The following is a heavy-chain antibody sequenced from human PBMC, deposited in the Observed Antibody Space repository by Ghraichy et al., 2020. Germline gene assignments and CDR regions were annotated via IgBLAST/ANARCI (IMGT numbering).Heavy chain of an antibody. V-gene: IGHV3-7*01. D-gene: IGHD6-13*01. CDR3: ARRLAAAGGGNEYFQD. CDR1: GFTFSRYW. J-gene: IGHJ1*01. Sequence: GGSLRLSCAGSGFTFSRYWMSWVRQAPGKGLEWVANIKPDGSDKYYVDSLKGRFTISRDNAKNSLYLQGSSLRAEDTAVYYCARRLAAAGGGNEYFQDWGQGALVIVSS. CDR2: IKPDGSDK.